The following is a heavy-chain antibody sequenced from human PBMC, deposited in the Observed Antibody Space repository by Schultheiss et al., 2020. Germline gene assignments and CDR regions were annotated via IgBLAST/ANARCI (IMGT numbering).Heavy chain of an antibody. CDR1: GFTFTSSA. V-gene: IGHV1-8*02. D-gene: IGHD1-7*01. CDR3: ARDQGLELSG. Sequence: ASVKVSCKASGFTFTSSAVQWVRQARGQRLEWIGWMNPNSGNTGYAQKFQGRVTMTRNTSISTAYMELSSLRSEDTAVYYCARDQGLELSGWGQGTLVAVS. CDR2: MNPNSGNT. J-gene: IGHJ4*02.